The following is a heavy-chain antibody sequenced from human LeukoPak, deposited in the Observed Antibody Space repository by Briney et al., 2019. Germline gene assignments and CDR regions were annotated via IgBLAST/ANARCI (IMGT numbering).Heavy chain of an antibody. CDR1: GFTFDDFA. CDR3: TKDFDWGSGH. J-gene: IGHJ4*02. CDR2: ISGSGGST. V-gene: IGHV3-9*01. D-gene: IGHD7-27*01. Sequence: GRSLRLSCAASGFTFDDFAMHWVRQAPGKGLEWVSAISGSGGSTYYADSVKGRFTISRDNAKNTLYLQLNGLRAGDTAVYYCTKDFDWGSGHWGQGTLVTVSS.